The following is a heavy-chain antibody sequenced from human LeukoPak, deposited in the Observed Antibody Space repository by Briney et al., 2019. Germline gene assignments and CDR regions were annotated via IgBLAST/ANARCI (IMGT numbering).Heavy chain of an antibody. V-gene: IGHV3-48*04. Sequence: PGGSLRLSCTASGFTFSSYAMSWVRQAAGKGLEWVSCISSSGSTIYYADSVKGRFTISRDNAKNSLYLQMNSLRAEDTAVYFCATEKQTGSYIEYWGQGTLVTVSS. CDR2: ISSSGSTI. CDR3: ATEKQTGSYIEY. J-gene: IGHJ4*02. D-gene: IGHD7-27*01. CDR1: GFTFSSYA.